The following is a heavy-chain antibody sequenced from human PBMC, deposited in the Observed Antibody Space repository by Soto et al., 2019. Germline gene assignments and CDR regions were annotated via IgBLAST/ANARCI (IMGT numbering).Heavy chain of an antibody. Sequence: GGSLRLSCAASGFTFSSYAMHWVRQAPGKGLEWVAVISYDGSNKYYADSVKGRFTISRDNSKNTLYLQMNSLRAEDTAVYYCARDESSAMGAFDIWGQGTMVTVSS. J-gene: IGHJ3*02. D-gene: IGHD5-18*01. V-gene: IGHV3-30-3*01. CDR1: GFTFSSYA. CDR2: ISYDGSNK. CDR3: ARDESSAMGAFDI.